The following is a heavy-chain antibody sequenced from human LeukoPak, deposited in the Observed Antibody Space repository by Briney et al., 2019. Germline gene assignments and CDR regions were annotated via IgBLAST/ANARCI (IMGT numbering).Heavy chain of an antibody. CDR2: IKQDGSEK. CDR1: GFTFSSYW. CDR3: ARVRESYYYYYMDV. J-gene: IGHJ6*03. V-gene: IGHV3-7*01. Sequence: GGSLRLSCAASGFTFSSYWMSWVRQAPGKGLEWVANIKQDGSEKYYVDSVKGRFTISRDNAKNSLYLQMNSLRAEDTAVYYCARVRESYYYYYMDVWGKGTTVTVSS. D-gene: IGHD5-24*01.